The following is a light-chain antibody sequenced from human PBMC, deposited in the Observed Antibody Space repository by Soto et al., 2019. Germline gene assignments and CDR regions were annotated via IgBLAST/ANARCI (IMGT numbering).Light chain of an antibody. CDR2: GAS. CDR1: QSVSSSY. J-gene: IGKJ1*01. Sequence: EIVLTQSPGTLSLSPGERATLSCRASQSVSSSYLAWYQQKPGQAPRLLIYGASNRATGIPDRFSGSGSGTDFTLTISRLEPEDFAVYYCQQYGSSPVAFGQGAKVEI. CDR3: QQYGSSPVA. V-gene: IGKV3-20*01.